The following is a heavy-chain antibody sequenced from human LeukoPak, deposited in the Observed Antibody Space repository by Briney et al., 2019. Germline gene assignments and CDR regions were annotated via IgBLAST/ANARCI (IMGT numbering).Heavy chain of an antibody. Sequence: GGSLRLSRAASGFTFSTYWMTWVRQAPGKGLEWVANINQDGSDTYYVYSVKGRFTISRDNAKNSLSLQLSSLRAEDTPVYYCTRGYCSGGYCTRGHCGGGSCTSAVDYWGQGTLVTVSS. CDR3: TRGYCSGGYCTRGHCGGGSCTSAVDY. V-gene: IGHV3-7*01. CDR2: INQDGSDT. J-gene: IGHJ4*02. D-gene: IGHD2-15*01. CDR1: GFTFSTYW.